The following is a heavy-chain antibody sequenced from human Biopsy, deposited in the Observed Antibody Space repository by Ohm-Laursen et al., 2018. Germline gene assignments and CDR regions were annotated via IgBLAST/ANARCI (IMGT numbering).Heavy chain of an antibody. CDR2: IFYRGST. CDR1: GGSISNNNYY. J-gene: IGHJ5*02. Sequence: TLSLTCTVSGGSISNNNYYWGWIRQPPGKGLEWIGSIFYRGSTHYKPSLKSRVNISVDTSKNQFSLKLNSVTAADTAVYYCARDCDTSGYYYVSWGQGTLATVSS. V-gene: IGHV4-39*01. D-gene: IGHD3-22*01. CDR3: ARDCDTSGYYYVS.